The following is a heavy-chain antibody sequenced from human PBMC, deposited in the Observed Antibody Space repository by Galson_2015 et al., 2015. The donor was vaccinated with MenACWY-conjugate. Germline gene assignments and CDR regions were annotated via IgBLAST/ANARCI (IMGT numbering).Heavy chain of an antibody. CDR3: AIHPPGGRGMDV. D-gene: IGHD1-26*01. V-gene: IGHV5-51*01. Sequence: QSGASVKKPGESLKISCTASGSNFIPYWIGWVRQVPGKGLGWGGLISPIDSKTRYSPAFEGRVTISADNSITTAYLQWDSLQASDPAMYYCAIHPPGGRGMDVWGQGTTVTVSS. J-gene: IGHJ6*02. CDR1: GSNFIPYW. CDR2: ISPIDSKT.